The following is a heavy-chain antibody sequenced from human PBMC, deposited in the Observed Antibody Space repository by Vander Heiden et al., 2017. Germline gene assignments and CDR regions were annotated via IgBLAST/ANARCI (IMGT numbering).Heavy chain of an antibody. CDR3: ASLYWDYYYYGMDV. CDR1: GGSVRRGSYY. CDR2: IYYSGST. J-gene: IGHJ6*02. D-gene: IGHD2-8*02. V-gene: IGHV4-61*01. Sequence: QVQLQESGPGLVKPSETLSLTCTVSGGSVRRGSYYWSWIRQPPGKGLEWIGYIYYSGSTKYNPSLKSRVTISVDTSKNQFSLKLSSVTAADTAVYYCASLYWDYYYYGMDVWGQGTTVTVSS.